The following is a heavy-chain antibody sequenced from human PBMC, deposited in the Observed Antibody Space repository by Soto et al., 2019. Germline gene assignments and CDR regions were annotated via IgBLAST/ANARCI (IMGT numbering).Heavy chain of an antibody. CDR1: GFTFSTYS. CDR3: ARGRSRNTNMDY. Sequence: ESGGGLVKPGGSLRLSCAASGFTFSTYSMNWVRQAPGKGLEWVSSISSSRGYTSYADSVKGRFTISRDNAKNSLFLQMDSLRDEDTALYYCARGRSRNTNMDYWGQGTLVTVSS. V-gene: IGHV3-21*01. CDR2: ISSSRGYT. J-gene: IGHJ4*02. D-gene: IGHD1-1*01.